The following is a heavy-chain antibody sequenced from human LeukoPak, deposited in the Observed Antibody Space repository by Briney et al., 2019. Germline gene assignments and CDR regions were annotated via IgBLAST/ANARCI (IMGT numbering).Heavy chain of an antibody. J-gene: IGHJ6*03. Sequence: PSETLSLTCTVSGGSISSGSYYWSWIRQPAGKGLEWIGRIYSSGKTNYNPSLKSRLTISVDASKNQFSLNLTSVTAADTAVYYCAREGWIYYYYYMDVWGKGTTVTVSS. CDR1: GGSISSGSYY. CDR2: IYSSGKT. V-gene: IGHV4-61*02. CDR3: AREGWIYYYYYMDV. D-gene: IGHD6-19*01.